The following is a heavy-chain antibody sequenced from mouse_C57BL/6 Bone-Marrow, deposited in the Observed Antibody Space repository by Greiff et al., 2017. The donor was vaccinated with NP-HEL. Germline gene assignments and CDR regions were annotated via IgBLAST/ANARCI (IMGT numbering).Heavy chain of an antibody. D-gene: IGHD1-1*01. CDR2: IRNKANGYTT. CDR3: ARPGSSYDFDY. V-gene: IGHV7-3*01. Sequence: VQRVESGGGLVQPGGSLSLSCAASGFTFTDYYMSWVRQPPGKALEWLGFIRNKANGYTTEYSASVKGRFTISRDNSQSILYLQMNALRAEDSATYYCARPGSSYDFDYWGQGTTLTVSS. CDR1: GFTFTDYY. J-gene: IGHJ2*01.